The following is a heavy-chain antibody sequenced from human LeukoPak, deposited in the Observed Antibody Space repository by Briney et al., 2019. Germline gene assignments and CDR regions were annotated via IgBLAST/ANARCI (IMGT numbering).Heavy chain of an antibody. CDR1: GDSVSSNSAA. Sequence: SQTLSLTCAISGDSVSSNSAAWNWIRQSPSRGLEWLGRTYYRSKWYNDYAVSVKSRITINPDTSKNQFSLQLNSVTPEDTPVYYCERATGRKPLWFGELLSTRSYTETTWSAPWGQGTLVTVSS. D-gene: IGHD3-10*01. V-gene: IGHV6-1*01. J-gene: IGHJ5*02. CDR3: ERATGRKPLWFGELLSTRSYTETTWSAP. CDR2: TYYRSKWYN.